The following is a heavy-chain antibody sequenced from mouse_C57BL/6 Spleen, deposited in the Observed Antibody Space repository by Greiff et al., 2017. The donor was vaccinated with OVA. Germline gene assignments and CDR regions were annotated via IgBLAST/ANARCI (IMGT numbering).Heavy chain of an antibody. CDR1: GYTFTDYN. D-gene: IGHD2-1*01. CDR3: ARSGYYGNYGWFAY. J-gene: IGHJ3*01. CDR2: INPNNGGT. Sequence: EVQLVESGPELVKPGASVKIPCKASGYTFTDYNMDWVKQSHGKSLEWIGDINPNNGGTIYNQKFKGKATLTVDKSSSTAYMELRSLTSEDTAVYYCARSGYYGNYGWFAYWGQGTLVTVSA. V-gene: IGHV1-18*01.